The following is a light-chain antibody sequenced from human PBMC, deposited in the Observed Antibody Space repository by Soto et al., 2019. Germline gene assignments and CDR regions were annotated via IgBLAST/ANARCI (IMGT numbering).Light chain of an antibody. CDR1: SSNIGSNY. V-gene: IGLV1-47*01. CDR2: RNS. CDR3: AAWDDSLSGVV. J-gene: IGLJ2*01. Sequence: QSVLTQPPSASGTPGQRVTISCSGSSSNIGSNYVYGYQQLPGTVPQLLIYRNSERPSGVPDRFSGSKSGTSASLAISGLRSEDEDDYYCAAWDDSLSGVVFGGGTKLTVL.